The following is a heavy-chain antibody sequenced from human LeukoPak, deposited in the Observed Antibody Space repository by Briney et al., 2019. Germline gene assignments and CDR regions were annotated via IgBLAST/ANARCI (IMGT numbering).Heavy chain of an antibody. CDR3: ARGSSQLWPLDY. D-gene: IGHD5-18*01. J-gene: IGHJ4*02. CDR1: GYTFTRYV. CDR2: INAGNGNT. V-gene: IGHV1-3*01. Sequence: ASVKVSCKASGYTFTRYVMHWVRQAPGQRLEWMGWINAGNGNTKYSQKFHGRVTITRDTSASTAYMELSGLRSEDTAVYYCARGSSQLWPLDYWGQGTLVTVSS.